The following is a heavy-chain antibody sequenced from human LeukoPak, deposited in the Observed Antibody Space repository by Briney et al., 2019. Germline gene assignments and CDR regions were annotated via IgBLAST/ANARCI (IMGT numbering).Heavy chain of an antibody. CDR1: GYTLTELS. J-gene: IGHJ4*02. CDR3: AREYYYDSSGWDY. V-gene: IGHV1-46*01. Sequence: ASVKVSCKVSGYTLTELSMHWVRQAPGQGLEWMGIINPSGGSTSYAQKFQGRVTMTRDTSTSTVYKELSSLRSEDTAVYYCAREYYYDSSGWDYWGQGTLVTVSS. D-gene: IGHD3-22*01. CDR2: INPSGGST.